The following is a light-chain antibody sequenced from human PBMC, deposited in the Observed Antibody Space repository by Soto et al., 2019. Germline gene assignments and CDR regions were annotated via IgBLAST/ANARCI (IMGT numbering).Light chain of an antibody. V-gene: IGKV2-30*01. J-gene: IGKJ5*01. CDR3: MQGTHWPPIT. CDR2: KVS. CDR1: QSLVYSDGNTS. Sequence: DVVMTQSPLSLPVTLGQPASISCRSSQSLVYSDGNTSLNWFQQRPGQSPRRIIYKVSNRDSGVPDRFSGSGSGTDFTLKISRVEAEDVGVYYCMQGTHWPPITFGQGTRLEIK.